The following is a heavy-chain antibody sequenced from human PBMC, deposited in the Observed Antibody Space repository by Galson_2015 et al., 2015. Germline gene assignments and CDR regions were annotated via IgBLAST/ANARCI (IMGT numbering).Heavy chain of an antibody. CDR3: ARGYSGYDSQRRGPGELQA. V-gene: IGHV4-59*01. Sequence: ETLSLTCTVSGGSISSYYWSWIRQPPGKGLEWIGYIYYSGSTNYNPSLKSRVTISVDTSKNQFSLKLSSVTAADTAVYYCARGYSGYDSQRRGPGELQAWGQGTLVTVSS. CDR2: IYYSGST. D-gene: IGHD5-12*01. J-gene: IGHJ5*02. CDR1: GGSISSYY.